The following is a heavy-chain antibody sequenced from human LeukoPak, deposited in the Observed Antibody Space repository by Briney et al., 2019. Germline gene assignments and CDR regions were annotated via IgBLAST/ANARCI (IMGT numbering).Heavy chain of an antibody. CDR1: GFTFSSYG. J-gene: IGHJ4*02. D-gene: IGHD4-17*01. Sequence: GGSLRLSCAASGFTFSSYGMHWVRQAPGKGLEWVAFIRYDGSNKYCADSVKGRFTISRDNSKNTLYLQMNSLRAEDTAVYYCAKAFGDYEATLTDYWGQGTLVTVSS. V-gene: IGHV3-30*02. CDR3: AKAFGDYEATLTDY. CDR2: IRYDGSNK.